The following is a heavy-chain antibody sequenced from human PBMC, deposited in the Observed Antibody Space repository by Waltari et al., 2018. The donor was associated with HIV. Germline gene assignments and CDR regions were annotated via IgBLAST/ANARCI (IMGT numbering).Heavy chain of an antibody. D-gene: IGHD2-15*01. CDR2: IFGGGGVT. CDR3: AKENGGNWDAFDI. CDR1: GFTVGARG. V-gene: IGHV3-23*01. Sequence: EVQLLESGGGLVQAGGSLRLSCAASGFTVGARGRKVVLKDPGKGLVWVLAIFGGGGVTYYADSVKGRFTISRDNSNNMLYLQMNSLRAEDTAIYYCAKENGGNWDAFDIWGQGTMVTVSS. J-gene: IGHJ3*02.